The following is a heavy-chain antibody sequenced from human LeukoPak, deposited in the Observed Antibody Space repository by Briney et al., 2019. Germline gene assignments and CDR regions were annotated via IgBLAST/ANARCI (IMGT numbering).Heavy chain of an antibody. CDR3: AKDTXTLYDYYYYYYMDV. D-gene: IGHD3-16*01. V-gene: IGHV3-30*04. J-gene: IGHJ6*03. Sequence: GRSLRLSCAASGSTFSSYAMHWVRQAPGKGLEWVAVISYDGSNKYYADSVKGRFTISRDNSKNTLYLQMNSLRAEDTAVYYCAKDTXTLYDYYYYYYMDVWGKGTTVTVSS. CDR2: ISYDGSNK. CDR1: GSTFSSYA.